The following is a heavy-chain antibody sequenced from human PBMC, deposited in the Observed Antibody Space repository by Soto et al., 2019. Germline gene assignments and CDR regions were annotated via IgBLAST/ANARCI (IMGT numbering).Heavy chain of an antibody. CDR2: ISGSGGST. J-gene: IGHJ4*02. Sequence: GGSLRLSCAASGFTFSSYAMSWVRQAPGKGLEWVSAISGSGGSTYYADSVKGRFTISRDNSKNTLYLQMNSLRAEDTAVYYCAKSPPPDCSGGSCYSPYYFDYWGQGTLVTVSS. CDR3: AKSPPPDCSGGSCYSPYYFDY. D-gene: IGHD2-15*01. CDR1: GFTFSSYA. V-gene: IGHV3-23*01.